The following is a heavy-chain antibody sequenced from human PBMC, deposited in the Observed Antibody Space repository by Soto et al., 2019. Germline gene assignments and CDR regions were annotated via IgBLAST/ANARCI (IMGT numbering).Heavy chain of an antibody. D-gene: IGHD5-12*01. Sequence: SETLSLTCTVSGGSISSGDYYWSWIRQPPGKGLEWIGYIYYSGSTYYNPSLKSRVTISVDTSKNQFSLKLSSVTAADTAVYYCARVNLRGYSGYAQHFDYWGQGTLVTVSS. CDR3: ARVNLRGYSGYAQHFDY. J-gene: IGHJ4*02. CDR2: IYYSGST. CDR1: GGSISSGDYY. V-gene: IGHV4-30-4*01.